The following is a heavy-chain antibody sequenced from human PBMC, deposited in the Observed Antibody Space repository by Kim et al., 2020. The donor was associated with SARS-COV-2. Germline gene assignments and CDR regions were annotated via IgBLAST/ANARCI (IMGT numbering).Heavy chain of an antibody. J-gene: IGHJ5*02. CDR1: GGSISSSNW. CDR3: ARRVFGVVSFFDP. CDR2: IYHSGST. Sequence: SETLSPTCAVSGGSISSSNWWSWVRQPPGKGLEWIGEIYHSGSTNYNPSLKSRVTISVDKSKNQFSLKLSSVTAADTAVYYCARRVFGVVSFFDPWGQGTLVTVSS. D-gene: IGHD3-3*01. V-gene: IGHV4-4*02.